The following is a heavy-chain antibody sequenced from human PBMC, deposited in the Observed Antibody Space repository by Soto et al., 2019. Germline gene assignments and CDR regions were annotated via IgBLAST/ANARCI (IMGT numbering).Heavy chain of an antibody. V-gene: IGHV4-31*03. CDR1: GGSISSGAYY. Sequence: QVQLQESGPGLVKPSQTLSLTCTVSGGSISSGAYYWSWIRQHPRKGLEWIGYIYYSGSTYYNPSLQSRVTISVDTSKNQFSLKLSSVTAADTAVYYCARDGSGGVDYWGQGTLVTVSS. CDR3: ARDGSGGVDY. D-gene: IGHD3-10*01. CDR2: IYYSGST. J-gene: IGHJ4*02.